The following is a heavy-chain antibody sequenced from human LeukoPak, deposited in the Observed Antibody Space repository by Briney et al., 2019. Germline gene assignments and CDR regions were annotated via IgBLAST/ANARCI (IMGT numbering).Heavy chain of an antibody. V-gene: IGHV5-51*01. CDR2: IYPDDSNA. Sequence: ASVKVSCKASGYTFTSYWIGWVRQMPGKGLEWMGIIYPDDSNARYSPPFQGQVTISADKSLRSAYLQWRALKASDTAMYFCARQRTTFDAIDVWGQGTMVTVS. D-gene: IGHD1-1*01. CDR1: GYTFTSYW. J-gene: IGHJ3*01. CDR3: ARQRTTFDAIDV.